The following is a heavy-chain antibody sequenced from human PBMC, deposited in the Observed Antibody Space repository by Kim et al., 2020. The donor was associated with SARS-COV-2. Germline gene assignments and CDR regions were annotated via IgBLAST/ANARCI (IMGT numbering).Heavy chain of an antibody. CDR2: IKSDGSST. D-gene: IGHD2-2*02. CDR3: TRDRGYCSSNSCYNGMDI. J-gene: IGHJ6*02. CDR1: GFTFSRYW. Sequence: GGSLRLSCAASGFTFSRYWMHWVRQAPGQGLVWVSRIKSDGSSTTYADSVRGRFTISSDSGENTVYLQMNSLRAEDTAVYYCTRDRGYCSSNSCYNGMDIWGQGTTVTVSS. V-gene: IGHV3-74*01.